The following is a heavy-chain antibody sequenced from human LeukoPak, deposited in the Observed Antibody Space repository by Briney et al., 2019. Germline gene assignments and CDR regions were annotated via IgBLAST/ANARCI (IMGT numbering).Heavy chain of an antibody. J-gene: IGHJ5*02. Sequence: PGGSLTLSFTVSGFTFSSYSMKWVRQAPGKGLEWVSYISSSRSTIYYADAVKGRFTISRDNAKNSLYLQKNSLRDEDTAVYYGARDGMPYYYDSSGSRWYNWFDRWGQGTLVTVAS. CDR1: GFTFSSYS. D-gene: IGHD3-22*01. CDR3: ARDGMPYYYDSSGSRWYNWFDR. CDR2: ISSSRSTI. V-gene: IGHV3-48*02.